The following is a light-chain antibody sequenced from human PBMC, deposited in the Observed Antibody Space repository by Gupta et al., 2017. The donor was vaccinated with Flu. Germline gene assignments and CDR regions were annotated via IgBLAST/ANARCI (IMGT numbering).Light chain of an antibody. CDR3: QQYNSYSRT. J-gene: IGKJ1*01. CDR2: KAS. V-gene: IGKV1-5*03. CDR1: QSISSR. Sequence: DIQMTQSPSTLSASVGDRVTITCRASQSISSRLAWYQQKPGKAPKLLIYKASSLESGVPSRFSGSGSGTEFTLTISSLKPDDFATYSCQQYNSYSRTFGQGTXVEI.